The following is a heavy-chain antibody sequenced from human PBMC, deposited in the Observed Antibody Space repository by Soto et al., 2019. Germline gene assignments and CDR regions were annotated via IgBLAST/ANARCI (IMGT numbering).Heavy chain of an antibody. CDR3: ARSPPGGYHYYYGMDV. Sequence: EVQLVESGGGLVQPGGSLRLSCAASGFTFSSYDMQWVRQATGKGLEWVSAIGTAGDTYYPGSVKGRFTISRENAKNSLDLQMNRLRAGDTAVYYCARSPPGGYHYYYGMDVWGQGTTVTVSS. CDR1: GFTFSSYD. J-gene: IGHJ6*02. D-gene: IGHD3-22*01. CDR2: IGTAGDT. V-gene: IGHV3-13*04.